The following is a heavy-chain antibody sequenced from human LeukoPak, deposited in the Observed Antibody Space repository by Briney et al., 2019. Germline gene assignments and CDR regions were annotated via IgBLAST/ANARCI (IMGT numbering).Heavy chain of an antibody. D-gene: IGHD4-11*01. CDR1: GGSFSGYY. CDR2: INHSGST. J-gene: IGHJ4*02. Sequence: SETLSLTCAVYGGSFSGYYWSWIRQPPGKGLEWIGEINHSGSTNYNPSLKSRVTISVDTSKNQFSLKLSSVTAADTAVYYCARHDYSNYPVFNYWGQGTLVTVSS. V-gene: IGHV4-34*01. CDR3: ARHDYSNYPVFNY.